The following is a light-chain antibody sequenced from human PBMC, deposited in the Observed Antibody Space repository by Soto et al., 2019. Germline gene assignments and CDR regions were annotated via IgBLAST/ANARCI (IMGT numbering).Light chain of an antibody. CDR1: QSVTINY. CDR2: GAS. V-gene: IGKV3-20*01. Sequence: EIVLTQSPGTLSLSPGERATLSCRASQSVTINYLAWYQQKPGQAPRLLIYGASSRATGIPDRFSGSGSGTDFTLTISRLEPEDFAVYYCQQDGSSPRTFGQGTQVEIK. CDR3: QQDGSSPRT. J-gene: IGKJ1*01.